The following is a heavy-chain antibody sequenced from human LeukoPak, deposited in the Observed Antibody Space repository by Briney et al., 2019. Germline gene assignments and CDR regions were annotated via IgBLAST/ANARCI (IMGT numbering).Heavy chain of an antibody. Sequence: GSLRLSCAASGFTFSSYEMNWIRQPPGKGLEWIGSIHYSGVSYYNTSLKSRVTISVDTSKNRFSLNLNSVTAADTAFYYCASDRIWFGESTNEYWGQGTLVTVSS. CDR3: ASDRIWFGESTNEY. CDR1: GFTFSSYE. J-gene: IGHJ4*02. D-gene: IGHD3-10*01. V-gene: IGHV4-39*01. CDR2: IHYSGVS.